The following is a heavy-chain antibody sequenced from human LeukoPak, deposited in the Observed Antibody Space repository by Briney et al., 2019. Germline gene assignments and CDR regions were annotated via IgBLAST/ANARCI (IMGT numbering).Heavy chain of an antibody. CDR2: IYYSGST. CDR3: ARSPAYCGGDCPTGGAFDI. CDR1: GGSISSSTYY. J-gene: IGHJ3*02. Sequence: SETLSLTCTVSGGSISSSTYYWGWIRQPPGKGLEWIGSIYYSGSTYYNPSLKSRVTISVDTSKNQFSLKLSSVTAADTALFYCARSPAYCGGDCPTGGAFDIWGQGTTVTVSS. D-gene: IGHD2-21*02. V-gene: IGHV4-39*01.